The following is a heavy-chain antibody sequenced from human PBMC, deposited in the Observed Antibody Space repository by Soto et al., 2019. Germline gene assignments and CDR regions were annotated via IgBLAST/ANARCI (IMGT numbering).Heavy chain of an antibody. D-gene: IGHD6-13*01. CDR1: GFTFSSYD. CDR3: ARDRYSSSWYGRKTYYYYGMDV. V-gene: IGHV3-13*01. Sequence: LRLSCAASGFTFSSYDMHWVRQATGKGLEWVSAIGTAGDTYYPGSVKGRFTISRENAKNSLYLQMNSLRAGDTAVYYCARDRYSSSWYGRKTYYYYGMDVWGQGTTVPVSS. J-gene: IGHJ6*02. CDR2: IGTAGDT.